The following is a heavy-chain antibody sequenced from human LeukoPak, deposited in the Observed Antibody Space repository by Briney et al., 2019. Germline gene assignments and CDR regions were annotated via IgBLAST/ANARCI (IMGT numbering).Heavy chain of an antibody. CDR1: GGSISSYY. V-gene: IGHV4-59*01. CDR3: ARGQEWLAPFDY. Sequence: PSETLSLTCTVSGGSISSYYWSWIRQPPGKGLEWIGYIYYSGSTNYNPSLKSRVTISVDTSKNQFSLKLSSVTAADTAVYYCARGQEWLAPFDYWGQGTLVTASS. D-gene: IGHD6-19*01. J-gene: IGHJ4*02. CDR2: IYYSGST.